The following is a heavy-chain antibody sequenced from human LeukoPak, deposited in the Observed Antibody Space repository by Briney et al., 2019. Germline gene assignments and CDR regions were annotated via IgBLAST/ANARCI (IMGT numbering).Heavy chain of an antibody. CDR1: GFTFSDYG. V-gene: IGHV3-30*02. CDR3: AKGSAWSHGYFDY. D-gene: IGHD6-19*01. CDR2: IRSDGINK. J-gene: IGHJ4*02. Sequence: GGSLRLSCAASGFTFSDYGMHWVRQAPGKGLEWVTFIRSDGINKYYSDSVKGRLTISRDNSKNTLYLQMNSLRPEDTAIYYCAKGSAWSHGYFDYWGQGTLVTVSS.